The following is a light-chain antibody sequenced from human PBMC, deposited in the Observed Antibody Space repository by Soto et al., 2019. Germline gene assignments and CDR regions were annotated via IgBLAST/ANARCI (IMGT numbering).Light chain of an antibody. CDR1: QTISSY. CDR2: STS. J-gene: IGKJ3*01. Sequence: DIQMTQSPPSLSASVGDRVTITCRASQTISSYLTWYQQKPGKAPKLLIYSTSTLQSGVPSRFSGTGSETDFTLNISGLQPEDFATYYCQQSYSAPLTFGPGTRVDLK. CDR3: QQSYSAPLT. V-gene: IGKV1-39*01.